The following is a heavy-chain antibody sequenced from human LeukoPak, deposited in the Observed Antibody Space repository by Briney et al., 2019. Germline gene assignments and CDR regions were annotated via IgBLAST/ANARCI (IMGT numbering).Heavy chain of an antibody. CDR1: GYTFTGYY. J-gene: IGHJ4*02. D-gene: IGHD5-12*01. CDR3: ATSRGYSGYESSDFDY. Sequence: GASVKVSCKASGYTFTGYYMHWVRQAPGQGLGWMGWINPNSGGTNYAQKFQGRVTMTRDTSISTAYMELSRLRSDDTAVYYCATSRGYSGYESSDFDYWGQGTLVTVSS. V-gene: IGHV1-2*02. CDR2: INPNSGGT.